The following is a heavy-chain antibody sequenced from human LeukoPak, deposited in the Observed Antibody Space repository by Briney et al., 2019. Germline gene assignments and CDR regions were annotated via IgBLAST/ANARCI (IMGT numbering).Heavy chain of an antibody. V-gene: IGHV3-66*01. CDR3: ARDSLRDTAMVAFDY. CDR1: GFTVSSNY. Sequence: PGGSLRLSCAASGFTVSSNYMSWVRQAPGKGLEWVSVIYSGGSTYYADSVKGRFTISRDNSKNTLYLQMNSLRAEDTAVYYCARDSLRDTAMVAFDYWGQGTLVTVSS. D-gene: IGHD5-18*01. J-gene: IGHJ4*02. CDR2: IYSGGST.